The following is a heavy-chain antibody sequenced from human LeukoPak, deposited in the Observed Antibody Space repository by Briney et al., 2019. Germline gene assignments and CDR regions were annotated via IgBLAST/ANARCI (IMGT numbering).Heavy chain of an antibody. CDR1: GGSFSGYY. J-gene: IGHJ4*02. D-gene: IGHD5-18*01. CDR3: ASAWIQLWLPFY. CDR2: INHSGST. V-gene: IGHV4-34*01. Sequence: SETLSLTCAVYGGSFSGYYWSWIRQPPGKGLEWIGEINHSGSTNYNPSLKSRVTISVDTSKNQFSLKLSSVTAADTAVYYCASAWIQLWLPFYWGQGTPVTVSS.